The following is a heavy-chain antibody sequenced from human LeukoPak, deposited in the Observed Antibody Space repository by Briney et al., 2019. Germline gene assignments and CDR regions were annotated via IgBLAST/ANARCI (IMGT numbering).Heavy chain of an antibody. CDR2: IYYSGST. D-gene: IGHD5-18*01. Sequence: SETLSLTCTVSGGSISSSSYYWGWIRQPPGKGLEWIGSIYYSGSTYYNPSLKSRVTISVDTSKNQFSLKLSSVTAADTAVYYCARVRGYSYGSKYYFDYWGQGTLVTVSS. CDR3: ARVRGYSYGSKYYFDY. CDR1: GGSISSSSYY. V-gene: IGHV4-39*01. J-gene: IGHJ4*02.